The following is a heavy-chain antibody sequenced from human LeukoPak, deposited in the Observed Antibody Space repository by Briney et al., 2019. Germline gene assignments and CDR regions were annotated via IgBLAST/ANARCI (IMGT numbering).Heavy chain of an antibody. V-gene: IGHV1-3*01. D-gene: IGHD3-3*01. J-gene: IGHJ4*02. Sequence: ASVKVSCKASGYIFSSYAMHWVRQAPGQRLECMGWINAGNGNIKYSQKFQGRVTITRDTSASTAYMELSSLRSEDTAVYYCAREGRGFYPYYFDYWGQGTLVTVSS. CDR3: AREGRGFYPYYFDY. CDR1: GYIFSSYA. CDR2: INAGNGNI.